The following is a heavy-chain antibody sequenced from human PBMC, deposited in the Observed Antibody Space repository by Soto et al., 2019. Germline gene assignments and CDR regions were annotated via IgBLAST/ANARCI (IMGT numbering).Heavy chain of an antibody. CDR1: GGSFSGYY. V-gene: IGHV4-34*01. J-gene: IGHJ6*03. CDR2: INHSGST. Sequence: SETLSLTCAVYGGSFSGYYWSWIRQPPGKGLEWIGEINHSGSTNYNPSLKSRVTISVDTSKNQFSLKLSSVTAADTAVYYCARGLRGWGYMDVRGKGTTVTVSS. CDR3: ARGLRGWGYMDV. D-gene: IGHD6-19*01.